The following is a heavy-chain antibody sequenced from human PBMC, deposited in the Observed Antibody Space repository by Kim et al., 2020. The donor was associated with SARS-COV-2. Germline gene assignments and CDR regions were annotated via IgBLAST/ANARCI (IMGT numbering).Heavy chain of an antibody. CDR2: ISGSGGST. CDR1: GFTFSSYA. CDR3: ARGGAMIVVVIIPVTRGMDV. V-gene: IGHV3-23*01. Sequence: GGSLRLSCAASGFTFSSYAMSWVRQAPGKGLEWVSAISGSGGSTYYADSVKGRFTISRDNSKNTLYLQMNSLRAEDTAVYYCARGGAMIVVVIIPVTRGMDVWGQGTTVTVSS. J-gene: IGHJ6*02. D-gene: IGHD3-22*01.